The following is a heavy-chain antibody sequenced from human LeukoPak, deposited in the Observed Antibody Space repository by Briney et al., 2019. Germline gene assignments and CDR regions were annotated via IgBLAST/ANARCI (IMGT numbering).Heavy chain of an antibody. Sequence: ASVKVSCKASGYTFTYCSLHWLQQAPGQGLERMRWITLYNGNTNYAKKFQGRVTITRDMSLRTAYMELSSLRSEDTAVYYCARVAGYCSSTSCYPNWFDPWGQGTLVTVSS. CDR2: ITLYNGNT. CDR1: GYTFTYCS. CDR3: ARVAGYCSSTSCYPNWFDP. J-gene: IGHJ5*02. V-gene: IGHV1-68*01. D-gene: IGHD2-2*01.